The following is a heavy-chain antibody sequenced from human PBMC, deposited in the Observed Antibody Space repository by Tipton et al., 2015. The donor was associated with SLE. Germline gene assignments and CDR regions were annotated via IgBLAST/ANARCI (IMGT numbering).Heavy chain of an antibody. CDR3: ARDTHIGRRSDQ. J-gene: IGHJ3*01. Sequence: SLRLSCAASGFLVSNNYMTWVRHAPGKGLEWISVIFSDGTTYYADSVKGRFIISRDNVKNMVYLQMNSLRAEDTAVYYCARDTHIGRRSDQWGQGTMVTVSS. CDR2: IFSDGTT. V-gene: IGHV3-66*01. CDR1: GFLVSNNY. D-gene: IGHD1-26*01.